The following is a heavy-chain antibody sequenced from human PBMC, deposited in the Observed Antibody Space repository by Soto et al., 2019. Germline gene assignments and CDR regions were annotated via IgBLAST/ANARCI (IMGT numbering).Heavy chain of an antibody. CDR2: ISGSGGST. D-gene: IGHD2-2*01. V-gene: IGHV3-23*01. CDR3: AKEMNSQDIVVVPATDY. J-gene: IGHJ4*02. CDR1: GFTFSSYA. Sequence: GSLRLSCTASGFTFSSYAMSWVRQAPGKGLEWVSAISGSGGSTYYADSVKGRFTISRDNSKNTLYLQMNSLRAEDTAVYYCAKEMNSQDIVVVPATDYWGQGTPVTVSS.